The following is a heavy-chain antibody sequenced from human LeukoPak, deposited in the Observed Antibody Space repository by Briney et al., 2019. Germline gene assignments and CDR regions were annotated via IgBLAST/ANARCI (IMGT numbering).Heavy chain of an antibody. CDR2: ISSGSRYI. CDR1: GFSFSDYY. J-gene: IGHJ4*02. V-gene: IGHV3-11*03. CDR3: ATVRGSDWYMDY. Sequence: GGSLRLSCAASGFSFSDYYMSWIRQAPGKGLEWVSYISSGSRYISYADSVKGRFTISRDNAKNSLYLQMNSLRAEDTAVYYCATVRGSDWYMDYWGQGTLVTVSS. D-gene: IGHD6-19*01.